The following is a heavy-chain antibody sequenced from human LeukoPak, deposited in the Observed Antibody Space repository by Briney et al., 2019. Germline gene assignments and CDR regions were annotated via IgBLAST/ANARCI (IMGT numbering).Heavy chain of an antibody. V-gene: IGHV3-30*02. D-gene: IGHD3-3*01. Sequence: GGSLRLSCAASGFTFSSYGMHWVRQAPGKGLEWVVFIRYDGSNKYYADSVKGRFTISRDNSKNTLYLQMNSLRAEDTAVYYCAKSRTVWSGYYCDYWGQGTLVTVSS. CDR1: GFTFSSYG. CDR2: IRYDGSNK. CDR3: AKSRTVWSGYYCDY. J-gene: IGHJ4*02.